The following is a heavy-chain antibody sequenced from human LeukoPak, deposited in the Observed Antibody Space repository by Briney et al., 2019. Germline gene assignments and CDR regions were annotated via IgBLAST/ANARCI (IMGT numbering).Heavy chain of an antibody. CDR2: IYYSGST. Sequence: SETLSLTCTVSGASISSSSYYWGWLRQPPRKRLEWIGSIYYSGSTYHNPSLKSRVTISVDTSKNQFSLKLTSVTAADTAVYFCARLRYNWDDADYWGQGALVTVSS. D-gene: IGHD1-20*01. CDR3: ARLRYNWDDADY. CDR1: GASISSSSYY. V-gene: IGHV4-39*01. J-gene: IGHJ4*02.